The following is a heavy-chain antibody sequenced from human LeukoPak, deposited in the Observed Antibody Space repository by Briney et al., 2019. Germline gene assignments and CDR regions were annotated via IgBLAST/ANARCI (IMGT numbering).Heavy chain of an antibody. CDR1: GFTFSSYG. CDR2: ISYDGSNK. CDR3: AKDPEYQLLKYYSDY. J-gene: IGHJ4*02. V-gene: IGHV3-30*18. D-gene: IGHD2-2*01. Sequence: GRSLRLSCAASGFTFSSYGMHWVRQAPGKGLEWVAVISYDGSNKYYADSVKGRFTISRDNSKNTLYLQMNSLRAEDTAVYYCAKDPEYQLLKYYSDYWGQGTLVTVSS.